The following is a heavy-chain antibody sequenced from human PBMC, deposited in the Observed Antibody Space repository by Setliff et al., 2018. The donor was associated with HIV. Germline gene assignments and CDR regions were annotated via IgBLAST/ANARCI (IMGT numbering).Heavy chain of an antibody. V-gene: IGHV5-51*01. Sequence: GESLKISCKGSGYSFTNYWIGWVRQMPGKGLEWMAMIYPGDSDTRYSPSFQGQVTVSADKSISIAYLQWSSLRASDTAMYYCARHLNWGPRYDAFHIWGQGTMVTVSS. CDR2: IYPGDSDT. CDR1: GYSFTNYW. J-gene: IGHJ3*02. CDR3: ARHLNWGPRYDAFHI. D-gene: IGHD7-27*01.